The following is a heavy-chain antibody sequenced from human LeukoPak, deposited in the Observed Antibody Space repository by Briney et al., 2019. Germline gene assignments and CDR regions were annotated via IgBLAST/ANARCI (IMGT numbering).Heavy chain of an antibody. V-gene: IGHV3-23*01. CDR2: LSGSGGGT. CDR3: AKRGVVIRVFLVGFHKEAYYFDS. D-gene: IGHD3-10*01. Sequence: GGSLRLSCAGSGITLSNYGMSWVRQAPGKGLEWVAGLSGSGGGTNYADSVQGRFTISRDNPKNTLYLQMNSLRAEDTAVYFCAKRGVVIRVFLVGFHKEAYYFDSWGQGALVTVSS. CDR1: GITLSNYG. J-gene: IGHJ4*02.